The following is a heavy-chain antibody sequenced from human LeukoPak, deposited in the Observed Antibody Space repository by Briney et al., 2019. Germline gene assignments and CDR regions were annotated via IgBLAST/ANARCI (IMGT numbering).Heavy chain of an antibody. D-gene: IGHD2-2*01. CDR3: ARVEVVPAAMEMYRYFDL. V-gene: IGHV4-4*07. CDR2: IYTSGST. J-gene: IGHJ2*01. CDR1: GGSISSYY. Sequence: SETLSLTCTVSGGSISSYYWSWIRQPAGKGLEWIGRIYTSGSTNYNPSLKSRVTMSVDTSKNQFSLKLSSVTAADTAVYYCARVEVVPAAMEMYRYFDLWGRGTLVTVSS.